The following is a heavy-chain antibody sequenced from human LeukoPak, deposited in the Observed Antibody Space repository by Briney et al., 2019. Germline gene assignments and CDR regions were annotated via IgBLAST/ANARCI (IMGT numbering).Heavy chain of an antibody. J-gene: IGHJ4*02. CDR1: GGSFSRYY. V-gene: IGHV4-34*01. CDR2: INHSGST. Sequence: SETLSLTCAVYGGSFSRYYWSWISQPPGKGLEWIGEINHSGSTNYNPSLKSRVTISVDTSKNHFSLNLRSVTAADTAVYYCARRSYNSPFRYWGQGTPVTVPS. CDR3: ARRSYNSPFRY. D-gene: IGHD5-24*01.